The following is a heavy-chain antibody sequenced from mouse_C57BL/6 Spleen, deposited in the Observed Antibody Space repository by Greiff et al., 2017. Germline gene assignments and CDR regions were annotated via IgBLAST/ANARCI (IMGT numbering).Heavy chain of an antibody. CDR3: ARDARAMDY. Sequence: EVKLVESGGGLVQSGRSLRLSCATSGFTFSDFYMEWVRQAPGKGLEWIAASRNKANDYTTEYSASVKGRFIVSRDTSQSILYLQMNVLRAEDTASYYCARDARAMDYWGQGTSVTVSS. CDR1: GFTFSDFY. CDR2: SRNKANDYTT. J-gene: IGHJ4*01. V-gene: IGHV7-1*01.